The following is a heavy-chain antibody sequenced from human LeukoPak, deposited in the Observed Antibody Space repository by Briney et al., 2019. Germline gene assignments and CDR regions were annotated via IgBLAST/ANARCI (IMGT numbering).Heavy chain of an antibody. J-gene: IGHJ4*02. CDR2: HYYSGTT. CDR3: ARGGVYSSGWLHPPYYFDY. D-gene: IGHD6-19*01. V-gene: IGHV4-39*07. CDR1: GGSISSSNYY. Sequence: PSETLSLTCSVSGGSISSSNYYWGWIRQPPGKGLGWIGSHYYSGTTYYNPSLKMIVTISVDTSKNQFSLKLSSVTAADTAVYYCARGGVYSSGWLHPPYYFDYWGQGTLVTVSS.